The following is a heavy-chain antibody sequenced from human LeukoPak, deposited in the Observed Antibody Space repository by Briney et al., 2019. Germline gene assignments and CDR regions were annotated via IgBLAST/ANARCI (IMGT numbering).Heavy chain of an antibody. J-gene: IGHJ5*02. Sequence: ASVKVSCKASGYTFTSYYMHWVRQAPGQGLEWMGIINPSGGSTSYAQKFQGRVTMTRDTSTSTVYMELSSLRSEDTAVYYCARDFGNRPEVMYATNWFDPWGQGILVTVSS. V-gene: IGHV1-46*01. CDR1: GYTFTSYY. CDR3: ARDFGNRPEVMYATNWFDP. CDR2: INPSGGST. D-gene: IGHD2-8*02.